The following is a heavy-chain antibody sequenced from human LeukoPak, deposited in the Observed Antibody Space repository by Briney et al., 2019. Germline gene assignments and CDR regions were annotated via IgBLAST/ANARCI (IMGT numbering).Heavy chain of an antibody. J-gene: IGHJ2*01. CDR2: ISTSGST. CDR3: ARGPWDYDSSGYYNWYFDL. Sequence: PSETLSLTCTVSGGSISTYYWSWIRQPAGKGLEWIGLISTSGSTNYNPSLKSRVTMSVDTSKNQFSLKLSSVTAADTAVYYCARGPWDYDSSGYYNWYFDLWGRGTLVTVSS. CDR1: GGSISTYY. V-gene: IGHV4-4*07. D-gene: IGHD3-22*01.